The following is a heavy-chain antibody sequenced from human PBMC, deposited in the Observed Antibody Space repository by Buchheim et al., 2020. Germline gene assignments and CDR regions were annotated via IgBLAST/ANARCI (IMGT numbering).Heavy chain of an antibody. CDR3: ARGGITYYDFWSGYSPNDAFDI. V-gene: IGHV3-74*01. Sequence: EVLLVESGGGLVQPGGSLRLSCAASGFTFSSYWMHWVRQAPGKGLVWVSRINSDGSSTSYADSVKGRFTISRDNAKNTLYLQMNSLRAEDTAVYYCARGGITYYDFWSGYSPNDAFDIWGQGT. D-gene: IGHD3-3*01. CDR1: GFTFSSYW. CDR2: INSDGSST. J-gene: IGHJ3*02.